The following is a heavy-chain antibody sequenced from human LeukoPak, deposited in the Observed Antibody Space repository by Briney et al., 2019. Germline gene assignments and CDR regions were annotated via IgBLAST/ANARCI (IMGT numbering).Heavy chain of an antibody. J-gene: IGHJ4*02. V-gene: IGHV4-59*04. CDR2: IYNSGST. Sequence: SETLSLTCTVSGGSISSYYWGWVRQSPGKGLEWIGSIYNSGSTYYNPSLKSRVTMSVDTSKNQFYLKLTSVTAADTAVYFCAAQGCYSTSCYALGYWGQGTLLAVSS. D-gene: IGHD2-2*01. CDR3: AAQGCYSTSCYALGY. CDR1: GGSISSYY.